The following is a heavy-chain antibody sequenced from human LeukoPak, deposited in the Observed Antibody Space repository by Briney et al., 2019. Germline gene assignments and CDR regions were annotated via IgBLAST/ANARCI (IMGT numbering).Heavy chain of an antibody. J-gene: IGHJ4*02. Sequence: GGSLRLSCAASGFTFSSYWMHWVRQAPGKGLVWVSRLNGDGSSTTYADSVKGRFTISRDNSKNTLYLQMDSLRAEDTAVYYCARAGYCSGGSCYGSDYWGQGTLVSVSS. CDR2: LNGDGSST. CDR3: ARAGYCSGGSCYGSDY. V-gene: IGHV3-74*01. D-gene: IGHD2-15*01. CDR1: GFTFSSYW.